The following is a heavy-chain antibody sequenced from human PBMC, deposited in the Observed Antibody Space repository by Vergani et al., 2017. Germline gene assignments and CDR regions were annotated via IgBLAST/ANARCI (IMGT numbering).Heavy chain of an antibody. CDR1: GFTFSSYW. CDR3: ARYNWNDFDYYYYMDV. V-gene: IGHV3-74*02. CDR2: INSDGSST. J-gene: IGHJ6*03. Sequence: EVQLQESGGGLVQPGGSLRLSCAASGFTFSSYWMHWVRQAPGKGLVWVSRINSDGSSTSYADSVKGRFTISRDNAKNTLYLQMNSLRAEDTAVYYCARYNWNDFDYYYYMDVWGKGTTVTVSS. D-gene: IGHD1-20*01.